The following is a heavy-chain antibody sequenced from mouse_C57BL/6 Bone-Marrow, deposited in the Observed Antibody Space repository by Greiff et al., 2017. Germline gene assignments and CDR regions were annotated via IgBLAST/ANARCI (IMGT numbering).Heavy chain of an antibody. CDR1: GYTFTDYE. Sequence: QVQLQQSGAELVRPGASVTLSCKASGYTFTDYEMHWVKQTPVHGLEWIGAIDPEPGGTAYNQKFKGKAILTADKSSSTAYMELRRLTSEDSAVYYCTRGGWLLPWFAYWGQGTLVTVSA. CDR2: IDPEPGGT. CDR3: TRGGWLLPWFAY. V-gene: IGHV1-15*01. D-gene: IGHD2-3*01. J-gene: IGHJ3*01.